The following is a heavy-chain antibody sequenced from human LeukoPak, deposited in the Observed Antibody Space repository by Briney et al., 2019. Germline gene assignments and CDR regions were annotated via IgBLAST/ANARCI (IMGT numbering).Heavy chain of an antibody. J-gene: IGHJ5*02. V-gene: IGHV4-30-2*01. CDR3: ARSPLAFYDSSGYPRVWFDP. Sequence: SETLSLTCTVSGDSISSGGYSWSWIRQPPGKGLEWIGYIYHIGYISQSGNIYQNPSLKSRVTISLDTSRNQFSLKLSSVTAADTAVYYCARSPLAFYDSSGYPRVWFDPWGQGTLVTVSS. CDR1: GDSISSGGYS. CDR2: ISQSGNI. D-gene: IGHD3-22*01.